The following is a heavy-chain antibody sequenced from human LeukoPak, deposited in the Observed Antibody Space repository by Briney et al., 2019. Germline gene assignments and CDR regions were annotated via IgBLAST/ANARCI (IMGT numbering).Heavy chain of an antibody. V-gene: IGHV4-39*07. Sequence: SETLSLTCTVSGGSISSGSYYWGWIRQPPGKGLEWIGSIYYSGSTYYNPSLKSRVTISVDTSKNQFSLKLSSVTAADTAVYYCARVTSGGDYVGYYYYYMDVWGKGTTVTVSS. CDR1: GGSISSGSYY. D-gene: IGHD4-17*01. CDR3: ARVTSGGDYVGYYYYYMDV. CDR2: IYYSGST. J-gene: IGHJ6*03.